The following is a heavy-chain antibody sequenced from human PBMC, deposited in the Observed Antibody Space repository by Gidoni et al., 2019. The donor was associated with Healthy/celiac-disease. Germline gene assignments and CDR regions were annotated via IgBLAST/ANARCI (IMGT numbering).Heavy chain of an antibody. V-gene: IGHV4-59*01. CDR1: GGSISSYY. CDR3: ARIFSPYSSSWYIIDY. J-gene: IGHJ4*02. CDR2: IYYSGST. Sequence: QVQLQESGPGLVKPSETLSLTCTVSGGSISSYYWSWIRQPPGKGLEWIGYIYYSGSTNYNPSLKSRVTISVDTSKNQFSLKLSSVTAADTAVYYCARIFSPYSSSWYIIDYWGQGTLVTVSS. D-gene: IGHD6-13*01.